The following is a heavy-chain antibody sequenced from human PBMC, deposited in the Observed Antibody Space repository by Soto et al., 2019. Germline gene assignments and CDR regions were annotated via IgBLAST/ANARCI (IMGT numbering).Heavy chain of an antibody. V-gene: IGHV4-59*04. Sequence: SETLSLTCSVSGASISRDHWNWIRQPPGKGLEWIGDYSGSAYYNPSLKSRVSMSVDTSKNQFSLKLVSVTAADTAVYYCARHFVAVVIKGWGYWGQGTLVTVSS. D-gene: IGHD3-10*01. J-gene: IGHJ4*02. CDR1: GASISRDH. CDR3: ARHFVAVVIKGWGY. CDR2: YSGSA.